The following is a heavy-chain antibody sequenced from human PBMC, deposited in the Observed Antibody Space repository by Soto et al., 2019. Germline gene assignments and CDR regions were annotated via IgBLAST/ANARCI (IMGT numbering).Heavy chain of an antibody. V-gene: IGHV3-30*18. CDR3: AKDPGDYYHERYLDY. J-gene: IGHJ4*02. D-gene: IGHD4-17*01. Sequence: PGGSLRLSCAASGFTFSSYGMHWVRQAPGKGLEWVAVISYDGSNKYYADSVKGRFTISRDNSKNTLYLQMNSLRAEDTAVYYCAKDPGDYYHERYLDYWGQGTLVTVSS. CDR2: ISYDGSNK. CDR1: GFTFSSYG.